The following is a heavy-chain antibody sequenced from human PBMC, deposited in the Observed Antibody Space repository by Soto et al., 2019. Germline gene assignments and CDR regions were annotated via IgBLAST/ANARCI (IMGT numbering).Heavy chain of an antibody. CDR3: AREGGGYNGDYYYGMDV. D-gene: IGHD5-12*01. Sequence: QVQLVQSGAEVKKPGSSVKVSCKASGGTFSSYAISWVRQAPGQGLEWMGGIIPIFGTANYAQKFQGRVTITADESTSTAYMELSSLRSEDTAVYYCAREGGGYNGDYYYGMDVWGQGTTVTVSS. CDR1: GGTFSSYA. V-gene: IGHV1-69*12. CDR2: IIPIFGTA. J-gene: IGHJ6*02.